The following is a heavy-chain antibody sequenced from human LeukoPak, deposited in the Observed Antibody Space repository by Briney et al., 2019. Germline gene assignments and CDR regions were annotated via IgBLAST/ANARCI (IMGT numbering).Heavy chain of an antibody. Sequence: AVKVSCKASGGTFSSYAIRWVRQAPGQGLEWMGGIIPIFGTANYAQKFQGRVTITADESTSTAYMELSSLRSEHTAVYYCARGSLGWFDPWGQGTLVTVSS. CDR2: IIPIFGTA. CDR1: GGTFSSYA. V-gene: IGHV1-69*13. J-gene: IGHJ5*02. CDR3: ARGSLGWFDP.